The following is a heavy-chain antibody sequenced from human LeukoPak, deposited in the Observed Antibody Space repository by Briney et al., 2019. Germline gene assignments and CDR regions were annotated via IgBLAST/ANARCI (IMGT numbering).Heavy chain of an antibody. CDR3: ANRVTGLIEKSSIRIDY. V-gene: IGHV3-23*01. D-gene: IGHD2-21*01. CDR1: GFTFSTYA. Sequence: GGSLRLSCAASGFTFSTYAMSWVRQAPGKGLEWVSGISESGGTTYYADSVKGRFTISRDNFKSTLYLQMNSLRAEDTAVYYCANRVTGLIEKSSIRIDYWGQGILVTVSS. J-gene: IGHJ4*02. CDR2: ISESGGTT.